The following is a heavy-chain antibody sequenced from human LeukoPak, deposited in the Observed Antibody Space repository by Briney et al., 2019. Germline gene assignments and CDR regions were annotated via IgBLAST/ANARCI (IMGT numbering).Heavy chain of an antibody. CDR2: IRYDGSQK. Sequence: GGSLRPSCAASGFSFSNYGMHWVRQAPGKGLEWVAYIRYDGSQKYYGDSVKGRFTISRDNSKNTVYLQMNSLRDEDTAVYYCARDLLSLPHKYFDSWGQGTLVTVSS. CDR1: GFSFSNYG. CDR3: ARDLLSLPHKYFDS. D-gene: IGHD3-16*01. V-gene: IGHV3-30*02. J-gene: IGHJ4*02.